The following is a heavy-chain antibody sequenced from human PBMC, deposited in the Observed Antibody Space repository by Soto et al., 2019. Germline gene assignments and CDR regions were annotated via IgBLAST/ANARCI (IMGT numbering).Heavy chain of an antibody. CDR2: INGDGGTT. CDR3: ARAGYYRFDY. D-gene: IGHD3-9*01. V-gene: IGHV3-74*01. J-gene: IGHJ4*02. CDR1: GFTFSTSW. Sequence: PGGSLRLSCTASGFTFSTSWMHWVRQAPGKGLVWVSRINGDGGTTNCADSVKGRFTISRDNTKNTLYLQLNSLTAEGTAVYFCARAGYYRFDYWGQGTLVTVSS.